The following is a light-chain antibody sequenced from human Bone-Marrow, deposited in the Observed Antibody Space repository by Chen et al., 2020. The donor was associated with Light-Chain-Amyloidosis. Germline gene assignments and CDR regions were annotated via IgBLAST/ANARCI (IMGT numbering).Light chain of an antibody. J-gene: IGLJ3*02. Sequence: SYVLTQPSSVSVAPGQTATIACGGNNIGYTSVHWYQQTPGQAPLLVVYDDSDRPSGIPERLSGSNSENTATLTISRVEAGDEADYCCQVWDRSSDRPVFGGGTKLTVL. CDR3: QVWDRSSDRPV. CDR1: NIGYTS. V-gene: IGLV3-21*02. CDR2: DDS.